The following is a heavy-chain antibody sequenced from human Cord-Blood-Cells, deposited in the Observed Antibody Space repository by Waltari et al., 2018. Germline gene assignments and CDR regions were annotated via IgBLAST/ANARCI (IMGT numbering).Heavy chain of an antibody. V-gene: IGHV1-2*02. CDR1: GYTFTGYY. CDR3: ARGARRGSYSGAFDI. D-gene: IGHD1-26*01. Sequence: QVPLVQSGAEVKKPGASVKVSCQASGYTFTGYYMHWVRQAPGQGLEWMGWINPNSGGTNYAQKFQGRVTMTRDTSISTAYMELSRLRSDDTAVYYCARGARRGSYSGAFDIWGQGTMVTVSS. J-gene: IGHJ3*02. CDR2: INPNSGGT.